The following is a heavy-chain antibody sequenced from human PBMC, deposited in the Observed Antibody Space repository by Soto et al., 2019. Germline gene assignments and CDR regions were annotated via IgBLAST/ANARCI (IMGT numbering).Heavy chain of an antibody. D-gene: IGHD6-13*01. V-gene: IGHV1-24*01. CDR1: GYSLTELS. Sequence: GASVKVCCEVSGYSLTELSMPWVRQAPVKGLEWMGGFEPEDGETIYAQKFQGRVTMTEDTSKDTAYMELSSLRSEDTAVYYRATPQIAAPGMDVWG. CDR3: ATPQIAAPGMDV. J-gene: IGHJ6*02. CDR2: FEPEDGET.